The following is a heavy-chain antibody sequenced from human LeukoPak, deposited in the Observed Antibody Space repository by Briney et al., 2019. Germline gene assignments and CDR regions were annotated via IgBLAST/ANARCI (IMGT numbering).Heavy chain of an antibody. CDR1: GFTFSSFG. V-gene: IGHV3-30*18. Sequence: GGSLRLSCAASGFTFSSFGMHWLRQAPGKGLEWVAVIPNDRRNNYYADSVKGRFTISRDNSKNTLYLQMNSLRAEDTAVYYCAKEEGWGVNVFDYWGQGALVTVPP. J-gene: IGHJ4*02. CDR3: AKEEGWGVNVFDY. D-gene: IGHD3-10*01. CDR2: IPNDRRNN.